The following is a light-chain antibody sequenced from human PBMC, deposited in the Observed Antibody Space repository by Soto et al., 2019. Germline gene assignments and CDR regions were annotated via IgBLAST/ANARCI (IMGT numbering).Light chain of an antibody. CDR3: TSSTTDSLYV. V-gene: IGLV2-14*01. CDR1: GSDVGGSKY. Sequence: QSALTQPASVSGSPGQSITISCTGTGSDVGGSKYVSWYQQYPGKVPKLLINKVSNRPSGVSNRFSGSKSGNTASLTISGLLAEDEADYFCTSSTTDSLYVFGTGTKVTVL. J-gene: IGLJ1*01. CDR2: KVS.